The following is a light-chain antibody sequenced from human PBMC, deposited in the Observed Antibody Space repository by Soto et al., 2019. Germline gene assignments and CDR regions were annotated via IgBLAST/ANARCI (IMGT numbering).Light chain of an antibody. Sequence: VVLTQSPGTLAVSPGERATLSCRASQSISSNLAWYQQKPGQAPRLLMFRTSSRATGFPARFSGSGSGTEFNLTISSLQSEDFGFYDCQQYNNWPRATVGGGAKVDIK. CDR3: QQYNNWPRAT. V-gene: IGKV3-15*01. CDR1: QSISSN. CDR2: RTS. J-gene: IGKJ4*01.